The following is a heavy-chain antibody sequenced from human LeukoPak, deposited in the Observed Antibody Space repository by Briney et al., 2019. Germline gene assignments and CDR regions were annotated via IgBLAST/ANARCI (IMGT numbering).Heavy chain of an antibody. J-gene: IGHJ6*02. CDR1: GITVSSNY. D-gene: IGHD1-7*01. CDR3: ARGRHEYELPTTGLDV. Sequence: SGGSLRLSCAASGITVSSNYMTWVRQAPGKGLEWVSVIYTGGSTMYGDSVKGRFTISRHDSKNTLYLQMNSLRPEDTAVYYCARGRHEYELPTTGLDVWGQGTTVTVSS. V-gene: IGHV3-53*04. CDR2: IYTGGST.